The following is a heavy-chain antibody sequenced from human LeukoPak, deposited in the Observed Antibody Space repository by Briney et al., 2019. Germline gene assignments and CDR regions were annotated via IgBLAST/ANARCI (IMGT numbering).Heavy chain of an antibody. D-gene: IGHD1-26*01. CDR3: ARLRLSGGSFSVGWFDP. J-gene: IGHJ5*02. Sequence: SETLSLTCTVSDELITSNNWWSWVRQSPGKGLEWIGEIFHSGTTRYKASLESRVTMLLDKSKNQFSLRLNSVTAADTAVYFCARLRLSGGSFSVGWFDPWGQGTLVTVSS. V-gene: IGHV4-4*02. CDR1: DELITSNNW. CDR2: IFHSGTT.